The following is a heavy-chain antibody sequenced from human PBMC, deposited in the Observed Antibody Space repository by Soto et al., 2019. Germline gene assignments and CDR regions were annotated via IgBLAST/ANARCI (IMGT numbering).Heavy chain of an antibody. V-gene: IGHV4-34*01. CDR1: GGSFSGYY. Sequence: SETLSLTCAVYGGSFSGYYWNWIRQPPGKGLEWIGEINHSGSTHYNPSLKSRVTISVDTSKNQFPLKLSSVTAADTAVYYCARGRSSSWSRYYYYGMDVWGQGTTVTVSS. D-gene: IGHD6-13*01. CDR3: ARGRSSSWSRYYYYGMDV. CDR2: INHSGST. J-gene: IGHJ6*02.